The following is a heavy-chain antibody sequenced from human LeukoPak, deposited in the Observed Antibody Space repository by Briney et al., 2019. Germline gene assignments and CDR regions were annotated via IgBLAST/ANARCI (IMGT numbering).Heavy chain of an antibody. V-gene: IGHV1-46*01. J-gene: IGHJ3*02. Sequence: ASVKVSCKSSGYTFTSYYIHWLRPAPGQGLAGVGIVNHSGGGTNTAQKFRGRVTLTRDTSTSTVYKEMSSLNSEDTAVYYCARGGPYYDFWSGYSDHDAFDIWGQGTMVTVSS. CDR3: ARGGPYYDFWSGYSDHDAFDI. CDR1: GYTFTSYY. D-gene: IGHD3-3*01. CDR2: VNHSGGGT.